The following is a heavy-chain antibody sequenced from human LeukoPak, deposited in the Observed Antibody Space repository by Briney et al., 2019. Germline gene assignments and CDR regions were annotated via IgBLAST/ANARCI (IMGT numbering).Heavy chain of an antibody. J-gene: IGHJ4*02. Sequence: GGSLRLSCAASGFTVSSNYMSWVRQAPGKGLEWVSVIYSGGSTYYADSVKGRFTISRDNSKNTLYLQMNSLRAEDTAVYYCAKVGVLGIRCSSTSCSIDYWGQGTLVTVSS. CDR3: AKVGVLGIRCSSTSCSIDY. CDR1: GFTVSSNY. D-gene: IGHD2-2*01. V-gene: IGHV3-53*01. CDR2: IYSGGST.